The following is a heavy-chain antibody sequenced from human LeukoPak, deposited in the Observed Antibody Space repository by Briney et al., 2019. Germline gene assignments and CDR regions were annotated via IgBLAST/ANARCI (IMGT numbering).Heavy chain of an antibody. V-gene: IGHV1-69*13. J-gene: IGHJ4*02. Sequence: ASLKCSFRATAGTFSSYCVSWVRQAPGKGLEWMGGIIPIFRTATYAQKFRGRVTITADESMSTAYMELSSLRSEDTAVYYCARSQRAGYNVYHFDYWGQGTLVTVSS. D-gene: IGHD5-24*01. CDR1: AGTFSSYC. CDR2: IIPIFRTA. CDR3: ARSQRAGYNVYHFDY.